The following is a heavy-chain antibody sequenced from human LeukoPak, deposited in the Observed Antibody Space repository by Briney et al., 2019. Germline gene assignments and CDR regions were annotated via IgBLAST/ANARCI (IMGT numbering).Heavy chain of an antibody. CDR1: GGTFSSYT. J-gene: IGHJ3*02. CDR2: IIPILGIA. V-gene: IGHV1-69*02. Sequence: SVKVSCKASGGTFSSYTISWVLQAPGQGLEWMGRIIPILGIANYAQKFQGRVTITADKSTSTAYMELSSLRSEDTAVYYCARLFVVTYDAFDIWGQGTMVTVSS. D-gene: IGHD2-21*01. CDR3: ARLFVVTYDAFDI.